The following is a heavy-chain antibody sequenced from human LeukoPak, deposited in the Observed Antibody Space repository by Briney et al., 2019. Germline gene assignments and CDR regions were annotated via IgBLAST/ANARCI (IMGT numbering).Heavy chain of an antibody. Sequence: SETLPLTCAVYGGSFSGYYWSWIRQPPGKGLEWIGEINHSGSTNYNPYLKSRVTISVDTSKNQFSLKLSSVTAADTAVYYCARYFGAYWGQGTLVTVSS. J-gene: IGHJ4*02. CDR2: INHSGST. D-gene: IGHD2-21*01. CDR3: ARYFGAY. CDR1: GGSFSGYY. V-gene: IGHV4-34*01.